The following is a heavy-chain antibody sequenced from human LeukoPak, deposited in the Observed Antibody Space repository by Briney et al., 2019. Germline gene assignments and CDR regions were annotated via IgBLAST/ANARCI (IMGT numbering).Heavy chain of an antibody. Sequence: GESLKISCRGSGYSFTNYWIGWVRQMPGKGLEWTGIIYPGDSDTRYSPSFQGQVTISADKSISTAYLQWSSLKASDTAMYYCARRPYSSSSADNWFDPWGQGTLVTVSS. V-gene: IGHV5-51*01. J-gene: IGHJ5*02. CDR1: GYSFTNYW. CDR2: IYPGDSDT. CDR3: ARRPYSSSSADNWFDP. D-gene: IGHD6-6*01.